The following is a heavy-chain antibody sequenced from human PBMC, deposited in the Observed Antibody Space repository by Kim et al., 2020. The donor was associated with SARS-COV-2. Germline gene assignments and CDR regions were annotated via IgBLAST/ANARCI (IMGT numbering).Heavy chain of an antibody. CDR2: IWYDGSNK. J-gene: IGHJ4*02. Sequence: GGSLRLSCAASGFTFSSYGMHWVRQAPGKGLEWVAVIWYDGSNKYYADSVKGRFTISRDNSKNTLYLQMNSLRAEDTAVYYCARDLSAAAGDYWGQGTLVTVSS. D-gene: IGHD6-13*01. CDR1: GFTFSSYG. V-gene: IGHV3-33*01. CDR3: ARDLSAAAGDY.